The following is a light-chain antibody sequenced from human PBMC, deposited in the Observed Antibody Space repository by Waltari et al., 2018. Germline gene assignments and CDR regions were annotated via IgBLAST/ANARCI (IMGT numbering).Light chain of an antibody. Sequence: EIEVTQSPATLSVSPGERATLSCRASQSVGGNLAWYQQKPGQAPRLLIHGASTRATGVPARFSGSGSGTEFTLTISSLQSEDFAVYYCQQYHKWPPLTFGGGTKVEIK. V-gene: IGKV3-15*01. CDR1: QSVGGN. CDR2: GAS. CDR3: QQYHKWPPLT. J-gene: IGKJ4*01.